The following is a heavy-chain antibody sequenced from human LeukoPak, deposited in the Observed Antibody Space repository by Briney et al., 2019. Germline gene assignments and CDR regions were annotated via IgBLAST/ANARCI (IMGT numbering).Heavy chain of an antibody. J-gene: IGHJ4*02. CDR1: GYTLTELS. CDR2: FDPEDGET. V-gene: IGHV1-24*01. D-gene: IGHD1-26*01. CDR3: ATYLYGSYRPIYFDY. Sequence: ASVKVSCKVSGYTLTELSMHWVRQAPGKGLEWMGGFDPEDGETIYAQKFQGRVTMTEDTSTDTAYMELSSLRSEDTAVYYCATYLYGSYRPIYFDYWGQGTLVTVSS.